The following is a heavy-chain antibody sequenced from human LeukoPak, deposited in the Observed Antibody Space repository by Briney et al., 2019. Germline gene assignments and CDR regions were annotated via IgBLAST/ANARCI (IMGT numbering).Heavy chain of an antibody. CDR3: ARTLIVGATPVAFDI. CDR1: GFSLSTSGMC. D-gene: IGHD1-26*01. Sequence: SGPTLVNPTQTLTLTCTFSGFSLSTSGMCVSWIRQPPGKALEWLARIDWDDDKYYSTSLKTRLTISKDTSKNQVVLTMTNMDPVDTATYYCARTLIVGATPVAFDIWGQGTMVTVSS. V-gene: IGHV2-70*11. J-gene: IGHJ3*02. CDR2: IDWDDDK.